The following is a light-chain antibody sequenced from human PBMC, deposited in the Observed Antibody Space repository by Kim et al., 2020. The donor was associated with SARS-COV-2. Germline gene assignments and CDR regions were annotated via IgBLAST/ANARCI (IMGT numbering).Light chain of an antibody. CDR2: DVG. V-gene: IGLV2-14*03. CDR1: RRDVGGYNY. J-gene: IGLJ1*01. Sequence: QSVTISCTGTRRDVGGYNYVSWYQQHPGKAPKLMIYDVGNRPSGVSNRFSGSKSGNTASLTISGLQAEDEADYYCTSYTSSSTPYVFGTGTKVTVL. CDR3: TSYTSSSTPYV.